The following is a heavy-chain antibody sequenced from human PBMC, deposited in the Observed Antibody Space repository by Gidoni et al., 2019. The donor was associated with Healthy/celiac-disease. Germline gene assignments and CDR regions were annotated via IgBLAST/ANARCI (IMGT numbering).Heavy chain of an antibody. CDR2: IYTSGST. J-gene: IGHJ6*02. D-gene: IGHD5-12*01. Sequence: QVQLHESGPGLVQPSQTLSLTCPVPGGSISICSDYCSWIRQPAGKGLEWIGRIYTSGSTNYNPSLKSRVTISVDTSKNQFSLKLSSVTAADTAVYYCARDGLRDYYYYGMDVWGQGTTVTVSS. CDR1: GGSISICSDY. CDR3: ARDGLRDYYYYGMDV. V-gene: IGHV4-61*02.